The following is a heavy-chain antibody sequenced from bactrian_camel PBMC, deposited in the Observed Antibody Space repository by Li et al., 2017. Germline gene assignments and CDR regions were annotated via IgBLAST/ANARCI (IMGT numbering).Heavy chain of an antibody. Sequence: HVQLVESGGGSVQTGGSLRLSCAASPGYPYGSFCMGWFRQTPGKERERVASIDDAGRTLYADSVKDRFTISQDNVKNTLYLQMDMLKPGDTAMYYCAVVSSECVGTAAAVTLTLFTHNSHWGQGTQVTVS. CDR1: GYPYGSFC. V-gene: IGHV3S55*01. J-gene: IGHJ4*01. CDR3: AVVSSECVGTAAAVTLTLFTHNSH. D-gene: IGHD5*01. CDR2: IDDAGRT.